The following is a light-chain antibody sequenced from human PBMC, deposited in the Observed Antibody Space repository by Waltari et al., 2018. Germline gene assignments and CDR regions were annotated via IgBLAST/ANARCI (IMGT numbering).Light chain of an antibody. CDR2: EVS. V-gene: IGLV2-14*01. J-gene: IGLJ1*01. CDR3: SSYTSSSTRV. CDR1: SSDVGGYNY. Sequence: QSALTQPASVSGSPGQSITISCTGTSSDVGGYNYASCYQQHPGKAPKLMIYEVSNRPSGVSNRFSGSKSGNTASLTISGLQAEDEADYYCSSYTSSSTRVFGTGTKVTVL.